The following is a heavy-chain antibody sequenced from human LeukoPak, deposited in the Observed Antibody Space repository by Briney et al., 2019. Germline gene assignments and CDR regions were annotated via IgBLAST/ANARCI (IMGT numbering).Heavy chain of an antibody. V-gene: IGHV4-34*01. Sequence: NPSETLSLTCIVYGGSFSGYYWSWIRQPPGKGLEWIGEINHSGSGNYNPSLKSRVTILLDTSRNQFSLKLSSVTAADTAVYYCARAGHGSGSSVDYWGQGTLVTVSS. D-gene: IGHD3-10*01. CDR2: INHSGSG. CDR1: GGSFSGYY. J-gene: IGHJ4*02. CDR3: ARAGHGSGSSVDY.